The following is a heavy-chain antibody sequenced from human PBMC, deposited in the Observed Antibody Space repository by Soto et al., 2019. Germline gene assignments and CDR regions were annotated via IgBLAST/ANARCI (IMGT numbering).Heavy chain of an antibody. V-gene: IGHV4-59*01. CDR1: GGSISSYY. Sequence: KTSETLSLTCTVSGGSISSYYWSWIRQPPGKGLEWIGYIYYSGGTNYNPSLKSRVTISVDTSKNQFSLKLSSVTAADTAVYYCARSPRITATTLPPFDYWGQGTLVTVSS. CDR3: ARSPRITATTLPPFDY. J-gene: IGHJ4*02. D-gene: IGHD1-7*01. CDR2: IYYSGGT.